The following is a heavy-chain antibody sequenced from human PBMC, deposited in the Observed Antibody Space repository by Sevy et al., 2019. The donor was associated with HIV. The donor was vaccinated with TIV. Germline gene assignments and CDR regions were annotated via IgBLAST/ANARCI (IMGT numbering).Heavy chain of an antibody. CDR3: AKEGGGHYDPDEIAYYFYYYNMDV. J-gene: IGHJ6*03. Sequence: GGSLRLSCAVSGFSFDSYGMTWVRQAPGKGLEWVSAISGSGTRTYYADSVKGRFIISRDNSKNTLDLQMNSLRAEDTDIYYCAKEGGGHYDPDEIAYYFYYYNMDVWGKGTTVTVSS. CDR2: ISGSGTRT. V-gene: IGHV3-23*01. D-gene: IGHD3-22*01. CDR1: GFSFDSYG.